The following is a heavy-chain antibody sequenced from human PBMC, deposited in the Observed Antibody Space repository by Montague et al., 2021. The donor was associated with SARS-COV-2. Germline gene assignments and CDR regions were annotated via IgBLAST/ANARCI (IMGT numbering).Heavy chain of an antibody. CDR1: GGSISSGSYY. CDR3: ASSYGSGYYGFDY. D-gene: IGHD3-10*01. V-gene: IGHV4-61*02. CDR2: IYPSGDT. J-gene: IGHJ4*02. Sequence: TLSLTCTVSGGSISSGSYYWSWIRQSAGKGLEWIGRIYPSGDTNYNPSLKSRVTVSVDTSKSQFSLNLNSLTVADTAVYYCASSYGSGYYGFDYWGQGIPVTVSS.